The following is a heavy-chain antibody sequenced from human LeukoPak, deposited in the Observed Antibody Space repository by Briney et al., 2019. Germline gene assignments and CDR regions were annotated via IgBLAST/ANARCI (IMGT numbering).Heavy chain of an antibody. J-gene: IGHJ6*02. Sequence: SETLSLTCSVSGGSIGSYYWSWIRQPPGKGLEWIGYIYYSESTNYNPTLKSRVTISVDTSKNQFSLKLSSVTAADTAVYYCARYFKSVAPHGMDVWGQGTTVTVSS. V-gene: IGHV4-59*01. CDR1: GGSIGSYY. CDR2: IYYSEST. CDR3: ARYFKSVAPHGMDV. D-gene: IGHD3-9*01.